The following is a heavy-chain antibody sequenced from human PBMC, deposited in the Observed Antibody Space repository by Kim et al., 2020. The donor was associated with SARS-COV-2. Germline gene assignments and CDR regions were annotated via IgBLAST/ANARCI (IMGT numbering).Heavy chain of an antibody. CDR2: IYYSGST. CDR3: ARGTRRRDYGDYSNWFDP. CDR1: GGSISSYY. D-gene: IGHD4-17*01. Sequence: SETLSLTCTVSGGSISSYYWSWIRQPPGKGLEWIGYIYYSGSTNYNPSLKSRVTISVDTSKNQFSLKLSSVTAADTAVYYCARGTRRRDYGDYSNWFDPWGQGTLVTVSS. V-gene: IGHV4-59*01. J-gene: IGHJ5*02.